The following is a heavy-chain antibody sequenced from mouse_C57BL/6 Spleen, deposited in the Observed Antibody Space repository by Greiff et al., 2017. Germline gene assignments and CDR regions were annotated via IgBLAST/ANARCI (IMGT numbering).Heavy chain of an antibody. Sequence: QVQLQESGPGLVAPSPSLSITCTVSGFSFTSYGVDWVRQPPGKGLEWLGVIWGGRSTNYNTAHVSSLSSSKDNSKSHVFLKMNSLQTDDTAMYYGAKHEKGYYGKGYAMDYWGQGTSVTVSS. J-gene: IGHJ4*01. D-gene: IGHD2-1*01. CDR2: IWGGRST. CDR1: GFSFTSYG. CDR3: AKHEKGYYGKGYAMDY. V-gene: IGHV2-9*01.